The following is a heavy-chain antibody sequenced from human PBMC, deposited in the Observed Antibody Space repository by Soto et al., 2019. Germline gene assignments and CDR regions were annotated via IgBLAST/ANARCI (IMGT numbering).Heavy chain of an antibody. CDR2: ISTSGSTT. Sequence: GGSLRLSCAASGFTFVSYDMIWVRQAPGKGLEWISYISTSGSTTSYADSVKGRFSITRDNAKNSLYLQMDSLRGDDTAVYYCAKLKRGAPVSYFDHWGQGILVTVSS. CDR1: GFTFVSYD. CDR3: AKLKRGAPVSYFDH. V-gene: IGHV3-48*03. J-gene: IGHJ4*02. D-gene: IGHD1-26*01.